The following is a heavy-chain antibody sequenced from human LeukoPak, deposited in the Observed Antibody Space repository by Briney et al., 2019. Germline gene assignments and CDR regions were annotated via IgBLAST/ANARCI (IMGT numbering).Heavy chain of an antibody. V-gene: IGHV3-33*06. CDR1: GFSFSNYG. CDR3: AKPTWGSGSFLIDF. D-gene: IGHD1-26*01. J-gene: IGHJ4*02. CDR2: IWSDGSYE. Sequence: GGSLRLSCVASGFSFSNYGMYCVREAPGRGLEWVAVIWSDGSYEHYTDSVKGRFTISRDNSKNTLFLQLNSLRPEDTAVYYCAKPTWGSGSFLIDFWGQGTLVTVSS.